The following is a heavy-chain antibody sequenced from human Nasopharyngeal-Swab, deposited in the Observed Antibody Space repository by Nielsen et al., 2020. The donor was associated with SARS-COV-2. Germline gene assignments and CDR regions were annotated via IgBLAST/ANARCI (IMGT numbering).Heavy chain of an antibody. CDR3: AKSKEMADAFDI. J-gene: IGHJ3*02. V-gene: IGHV3-23*01. CDR1: GFTFSSYA. D-gene: IGHD5-24*01. Sequence: GESLKISCAASGFTFSSYAMSWVRQAPGKGLEWVSAISGSGGSTYYADSVKGRFTISRDNSKNTLYLQMNSLRAEDTAVYYCAKSKEMADAFDIWGQGTMVTVSS. CDR2: ISGSGGST.